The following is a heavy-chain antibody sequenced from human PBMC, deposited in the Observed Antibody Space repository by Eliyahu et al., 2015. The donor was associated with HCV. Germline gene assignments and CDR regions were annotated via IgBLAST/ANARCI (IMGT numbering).Heavy chain of an antibody. CDR2: IHYSGRT. V-gene: IGHV4-59*01. J-gene: IGHJ5*02. CDR1: GGSITTYY. Sequence: QVQLQESGPGLVKPSETLSLTCTVXGGSITTYYWSWIRQPPGKGPXXIGCIHYSGRTNHNPSLKSRVTISVDTSKNQFSLNLTSVTAADTAVYYCASGGGGIAVAGTGGWFDPWGQGTLVTVSS. D-gene: IGHD6-19*01. CDR3: ASGGGGIAVAGTGGWFDP.